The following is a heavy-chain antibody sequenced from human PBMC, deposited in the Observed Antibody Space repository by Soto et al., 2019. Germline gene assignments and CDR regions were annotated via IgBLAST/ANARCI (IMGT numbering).Heavy chain of an antibody. J-gene: IGHJ3*02. Sequence: GGSLRLSCAASGFTFSNAWMSWVRQAPGKGLEWVGRIKSKTGGGTTDYAAPVKGRFTISRDDSKNTLYLQMNSLKTEDTAVYYCTTDSESPPYYDILTGYAFDIWGQGTMVTVS. CDR1: GFTFSNAW. CDR2: IKSKTGGGTT. V-gene: IGHV3-15*01. CDR3: TTDSESPPYYDILTGYAFDI. D-gene: IGHD3-9*01.